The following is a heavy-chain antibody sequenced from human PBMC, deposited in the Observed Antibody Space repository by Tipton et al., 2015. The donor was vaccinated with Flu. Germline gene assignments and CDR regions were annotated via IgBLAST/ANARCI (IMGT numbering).Heavy chain of an antibody. Sequence: TLSLTCTVSGGSISSGSLYWTRIRQPAGKRQEWIGHIYTGGSTKYNPSLTSRVTISLDTSKNQFSLQLTSVTAADTAVYFCARADYGDGVFDYWGQGALVTVSS. CDR2: IYTGGST. CDR1: GGSISSGSLY. D-gene: IGHD4-17*01. V-gene: IGHV4-61*09. CDR3: ARADYGDGVFDY. J-gene: IGHJ4*02.